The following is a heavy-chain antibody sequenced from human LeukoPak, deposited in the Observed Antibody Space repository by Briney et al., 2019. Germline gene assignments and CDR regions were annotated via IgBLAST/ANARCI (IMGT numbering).Heavy chain of an antibody. CDR2: IYPGYSDT. V-gene: IGHV5-51*01. J-gene: IGHJ3*02. CDR1: GYKLTNNW. CDR3: ARRRDSSSWHDVFDI. D-gene: IGHD6-13*01. Sequence: GESLKISCKISGYKLTNNWIGWVRQVPGKGLEWMGLIYPGYSDTTYSPSFQGQVTISADKSISTAYLQWTSLKASDTAMYYCARRRDSSSWHDVFDIWGQGTMVTVSS.